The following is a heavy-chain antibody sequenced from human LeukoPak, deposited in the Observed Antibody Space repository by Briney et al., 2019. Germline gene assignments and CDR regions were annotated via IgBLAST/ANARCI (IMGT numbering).Heavy chain of an antibody. CDR3: ARGVPYCSGGSCYSHFDY. CDR1: GGSISSSSYY. Sequence: SETLSLTCTVSGGSISSSSYYWGWIRQPPGKGLEWIGSIYYSGSTYYNPSLKSRVSISVDTSKNQFSLKLSSVTAADTAVYYCARGVPYCSGGSCYSHFDYWGQGTLVTVSS. V-gene: IGHV4-39*07. J-gene: IGHJ4*02. D-gene: IGHD2-15*01. CDR2: IYYSGST.